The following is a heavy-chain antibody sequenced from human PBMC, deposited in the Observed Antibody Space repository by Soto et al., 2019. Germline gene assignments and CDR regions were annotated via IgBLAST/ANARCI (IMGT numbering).Heavy chain of an antibody. V-gene: IGHV3-23*01. J-gene: IGHJ4*02. Sequence: PGGSLRLSCGASGFTFNNYGMTWVRQAPGRGLEWVSGIRGSDDTTYYANSVKGRFTISRDNSKNTLYLQMSSLRDEDTAVYYCVKGGGGTIVDYWGQGTLVTVSS. CDR3: VKGGGGTIVDY. CDR2: IRGSDDTT. D-gene: IGHD1-7*01. CDR1: GFTFNNYG.